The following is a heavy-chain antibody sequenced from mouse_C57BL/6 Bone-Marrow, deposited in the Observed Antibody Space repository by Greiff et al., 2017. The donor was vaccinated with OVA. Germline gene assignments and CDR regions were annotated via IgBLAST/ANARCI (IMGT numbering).Heavy chain of an antibody. CDR2: IYPRDGST. Sequence: QVHVKQSGPELVKPGASVKLSCKASGYTFTSYDINWVKQRPGQGLEWIGWIYPRDGSTKYTEKFKGKATLTVDTSSSTAYMERHSLPSAASAVYFCARFAYWGQGTLVTVSA. V-gene: IGHV1-85*01. J-gene: IGHJ3*01. CDR1: GYTFTSYD. CDR3: ARFAY.